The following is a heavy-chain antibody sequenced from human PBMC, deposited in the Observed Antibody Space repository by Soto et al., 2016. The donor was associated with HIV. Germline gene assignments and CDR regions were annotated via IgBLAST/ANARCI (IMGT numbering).Heavy chain of an antibody. J-gene: IGHJ4*02. V-gene: IGHV3-15*01. CDR1: GFSFSYAS. Sequence: EVQLVESGGGLIKPGGSLRLSCAASGFSFSYASMNWVRQAPGKGPEWVGRVRGKTEGGTTDYAAPVKGRFTISRDDSKNTLYLQVDSLRTEDTAVYYCTTLGRRDYWGQGTLVTVSS. D-gene: IGHD3-10*01. CDR2: VRGKTEGGTT. CDR3: TTLGRRDY.